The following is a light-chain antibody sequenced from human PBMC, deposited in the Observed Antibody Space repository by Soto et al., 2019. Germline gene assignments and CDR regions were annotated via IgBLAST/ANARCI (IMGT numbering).Light chain of an antibody. CDR1: QRITTY. J-gene: IGKJ2*01. Sequence: IQMTQSPSSLSASVGDRVTITCRASQRITTYLSWYQQKPGEAPKLLISTSGTLQRGVPSRFSGSGSGTDFTLTITALRPEDFATYFCQQTYSTPYTFGQGTKLEIK. CDR2: TSG. V-gene: IGKV1-39*01. CDR3: QQTYSTPYT.